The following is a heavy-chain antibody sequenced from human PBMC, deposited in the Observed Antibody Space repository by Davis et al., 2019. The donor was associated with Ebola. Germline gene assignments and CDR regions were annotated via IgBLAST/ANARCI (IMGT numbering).Heavy chain of an antibody. Sequence: GESLKISCAASGFIFRNYVMSWVRQAPGKGLEWVSTLCTSADTYYADSVKGRFTISRDNSKNTLYLQMNGLRVEDTAIYYCAKDNRNIWSEVWGQGTMVTVSS. CDR2: LCTSADT. CDR3: AKDNRNIWSEV. CDR1: GFIFRNYV. J-gene: IGHJ3*01. D-gene: IGHD2/OR15-2a*01. V-gene: IGHV3-23*01.